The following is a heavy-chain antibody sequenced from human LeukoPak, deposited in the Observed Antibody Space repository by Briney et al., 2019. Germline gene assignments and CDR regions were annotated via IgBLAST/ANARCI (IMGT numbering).Heavy chain of an antibody. V-gene: IGHV1-69*15. J-gene: IGHJ6*02. D-gene: IGHD3-16*02. CDR1: GGTLSSYA. Sequence: SVKVSCKASGGTLSSYAISWIRQAAGHGLEWMGMIIPIFHTPNYAQRFQGRVTISADESTNTAYMELNSLRSDDTAVYYCARGSLPLGELSLVDLLADSEKSTYYYGMDVWGQGTTVTVSS. CDR3: ARGSLPLGELSLVDLLADSEKSTYYYGMDV. CDR2: IIPIFHTP.